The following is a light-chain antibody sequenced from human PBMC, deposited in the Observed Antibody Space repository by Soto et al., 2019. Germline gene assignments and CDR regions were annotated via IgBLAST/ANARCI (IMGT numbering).Light chain of an antibody. CDR2: AAS. J-gene: IGKJ5*01. CDR1: QSISNY. V-gene: IGKV1-39*01. CDR3: QQRYSAPIT. Sequence: DIQMTQSPSSLSASIGDRVIITCRASQSISNYLNWYQQKPGQAPKLLIFAASSLQSGVPSRFSGSGSGTNVTLTISSLQPEDFAAYYCQQRYSAPITFGQGTRLEIK.